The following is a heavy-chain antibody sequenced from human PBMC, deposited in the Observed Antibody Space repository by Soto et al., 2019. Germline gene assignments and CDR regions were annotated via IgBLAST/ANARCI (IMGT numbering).Heavy chain of an antibody. J-gene: IGHJ5*02. CDR1: GGTFSSYA. D-gene: IGHD3-22*01. CDR3: ARDWDYYDSSGPYPNWFDP. Sequence: GASVKVSCKASGGTFSSYAISWVLQAPGQGLEWMGGIIPIFGTANYAQKFQGRVTITADESTSTAYMELSSLRSEDTAVYYCARDWDYYDSSGPYPNWFDPWGQGTLVTVSS. V-gene: IGHV1-69*13. CDR2: IIPIFGTA.